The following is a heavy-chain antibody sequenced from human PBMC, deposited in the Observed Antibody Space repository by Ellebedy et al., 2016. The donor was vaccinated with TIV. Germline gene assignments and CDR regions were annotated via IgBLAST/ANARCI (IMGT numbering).Heavy chain of an antibody. CDR1: RGSISRYY. CDR2: IYYDGRS. V-gene: IGHV4-59*08. D-gene: IGHD1-26*01. CDR3: ARPPIVGVTVAFDY. Sequence: MPSETLSLTCTVSRGSISRYYWSWFRQPPGKGLEWIGFIYYDGRSNYNAALKSRVDVSLDTSKNQFSLKLSSVTAADTAAYYCARPPIVGVTVAFDYWGQGILVTVSS. J-gene: IGHJ4*02.